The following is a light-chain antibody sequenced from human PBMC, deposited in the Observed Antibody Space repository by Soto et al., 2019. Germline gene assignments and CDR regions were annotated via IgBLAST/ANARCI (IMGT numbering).Light chain of an antibody. V-gene: IGKV3-11*01. CDR1: QNIYSY. Sequence: EIVLTQSPATLSLSPGERATLSCRANQNIYSYLVWYQQSPGQAPMLLIYDASTRATGIPARFSGSGSGTDFTLAISSIEHEDFAVYYGQHRSDWPITFGGGTKVEMK. J-gene: IGKJ4*01. CDR3: QHRSDWPIT. CDR2: DAS.